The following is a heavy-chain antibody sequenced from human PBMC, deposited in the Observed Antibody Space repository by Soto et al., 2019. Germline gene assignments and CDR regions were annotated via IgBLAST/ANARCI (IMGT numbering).Heavy chain of an antibody. Sequence: QVQLQESGPGLVKPSETLSLTCTVSGGSISSYYWSWIRQPPGKGLEWIGYIYYSGSTNYNPSLMSRLTISLHTSKTPFSLKLSSVTAADTAVYYCAVEGRFSNYSYSAIDVWGQGTTVTVSS. CDR3: AVEGRFSNYSYSAIDV. CDR2: IYYSGST. CDR1: GGSISSYY. V-gene: IGHV4-59*01. J-gene: IGHJ6*02.